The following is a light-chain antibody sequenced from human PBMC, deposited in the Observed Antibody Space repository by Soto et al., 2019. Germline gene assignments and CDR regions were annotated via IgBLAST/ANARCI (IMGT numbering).Light chain of an antibody. J-gene: IGKJ1*01. CDR3: QQRSNCWT. CDR1: QSVSTF. CDR2: DAS. V-gene: IGKV3-11*01. Sequence: DIVLTQSPATLSLSPGERAALSYRASQSVSTFLAWCQHKPGQAPRLLIYDASNRATGIPARFSGSGSGTDFTLTISSLEPEDFAVYYCQQRSNCWTFGQGTKVDIK.